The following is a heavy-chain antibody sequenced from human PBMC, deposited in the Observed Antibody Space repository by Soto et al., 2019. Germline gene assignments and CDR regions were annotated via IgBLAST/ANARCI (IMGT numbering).Heavy chain of an antibody. CDR2: INPNSGGT. J-gene: IGHJ4*02. D-gene: IGHD6-6*01. CDR3: ARSYIASRPSDY. CDR1: GYTFTGYY. Sequence: APVKVSCKASGYTFTGYYVHWVRQAPGQGLEWMGWINPNSGGTYYAQNFQGRVTMTRDTSISTVYMDLSRLRSDDTAVYYCARSYIASRPSDYWGQGTLVTVSS. V-gene: IGHV1-2*02.